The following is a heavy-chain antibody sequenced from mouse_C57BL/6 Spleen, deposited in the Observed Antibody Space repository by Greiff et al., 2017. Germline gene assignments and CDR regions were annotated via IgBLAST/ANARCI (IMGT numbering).Heavy chain of an antibody. J-gene: IGHJ2*01. CDR2: INPGSGGT. CDR3: ARDYFDY. Sequence: VQLQESGAELVRPGTSVKVSCKASGYAFTNYLIEWVKQRPGQGLEWIGVINPGSGGTNYNEKFKGKATLTADKSSSTAYMQLSSLTSEDSAVYFCARDYFDYWGQGTTLTVSS. V-gene: IGHV1-54*01. CDR1: GYAFTNYL.